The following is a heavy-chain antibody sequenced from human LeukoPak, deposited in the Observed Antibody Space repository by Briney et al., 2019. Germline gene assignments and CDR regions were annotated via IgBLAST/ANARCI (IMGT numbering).Heavy chain of an antibody. J-gene: IGHJ4*02. Sequence: GGSLRLSCAASGFTFSSYAMSWVRQAPGKGLEWVSAISGSGGSTYYADSVKGRFTISRDNSKNTLYLLMNSLRAEDTAVYYCAKRPGYYDSSGYYFDYWGQGTLVTVSS. CDR2: ISGSGGST. D-gene: IGHD3-22*01. CDR1: GFTFSSYA. CDR3: AKRPGYYDSSGYYFDY. V-gene: IGHV3-23*01.